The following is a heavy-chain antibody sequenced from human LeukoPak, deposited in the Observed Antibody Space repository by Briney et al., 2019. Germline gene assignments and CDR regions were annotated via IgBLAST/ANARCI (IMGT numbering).Heavy chain of an antibody. V-gene: IGHV4-30-2*01. CDR1: GGSISSGGYS. CDR3: ARQYCSGGSCYSYLDY. J-gene: IGHJ4*02. CDR2: IYHSGST. D-gene: IGHD2-15*01. Sequence: SRTLSLTCAVSGGSISSGGYSWSWIRQPPGKGLEWIGYIYHSGSTYYNPSLKSRVTISVDRSKNQFSLKLSSVTAADTAVYYCARQYCSGGSCYSYLDYWGQGTLVTVSS.